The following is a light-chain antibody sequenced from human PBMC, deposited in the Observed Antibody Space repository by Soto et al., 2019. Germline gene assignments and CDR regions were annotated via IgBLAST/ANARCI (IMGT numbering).Light chain of an antibody. V-gene: IGKV1-39*01. CDR3: QQSYSTPLT. Sequence: GDRVTITCRASQSISSYLNWYQQKPGKAPKLLIYAASSLQSGVPSRFSGSGSGTDFTLTISSLQPEDFATYYCQQSYSTPLTFGGGTKVEIK. J-gene: IGKJ4*01. CDR2: AAS. CDR1: QSISSY.